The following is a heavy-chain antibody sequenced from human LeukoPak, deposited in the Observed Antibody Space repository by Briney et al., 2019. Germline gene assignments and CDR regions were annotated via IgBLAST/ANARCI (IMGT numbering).Heavy chain of an antibody. V-gene: IGHV4-30-2*01. CDR1: GGSISSGGYS. D-gene: IGHD6-13*01. CDR3: ARGCSSSWTGDYYFDY. Sequence: SETLSPTCAVSGGSISSGGYSWSWIRQPPGKGLEWIGYIYHSGSTYYNPSLKSRVTISVDRSKNQFSLKLSSVTAADTAVYYCARGCSSSWTGDYYFDYWGQGTLVTVSS. CDR2: IYHSGST. J-gene: IGHJ4*02.